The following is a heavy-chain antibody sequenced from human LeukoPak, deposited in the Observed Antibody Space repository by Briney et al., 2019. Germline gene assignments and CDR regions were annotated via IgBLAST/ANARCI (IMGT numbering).Heavy chain of an antibody. CDR3: ARMAAAGYYSYYYMDV. CDR1: GFTFSNYG. D-gene: IGHD6-13*01. Sequence: PGGSLRLSCAASGFTFSNYGMNWVRQAPGKGLEWVAVISYDGNNKYYADSVKGRFTISRDNSKNTLYLQMNSLRAEDTAVYYCARMAAAGYYSYYYMDVWGKGTTVTVSS. J-gene: IGHJ6*03. CDR2: ISYDGNNK. V-gene: IGHV3-30*03.